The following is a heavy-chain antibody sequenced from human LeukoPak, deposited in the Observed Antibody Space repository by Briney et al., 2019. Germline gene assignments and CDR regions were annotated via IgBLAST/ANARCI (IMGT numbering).Heavy chain of an antibody. J-gene: IGHJ4*02. CDR1: GFTFSSYA. CDR3: AKHYESGTYYNYFTY. Sequence: GGSLRLSCAASGFTFSSYALSWVRQAPGRGLEWVSAICGSGGSTYYADIVKGRFTISRDNSKDTLFLQMSSLRAEDTATYYCAKHYESGTYYNYFTYCGQGTLVSVSS. CDR2: ICGSGGST. V-gene: IGHV3-23*01. D-gene: IGHD3-10*01.